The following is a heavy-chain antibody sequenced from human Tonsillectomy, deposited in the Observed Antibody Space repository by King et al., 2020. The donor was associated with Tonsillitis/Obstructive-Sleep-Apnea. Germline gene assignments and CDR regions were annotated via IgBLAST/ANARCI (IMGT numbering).Heavy chain of an antibody. CDR1: GFTFSSYS. CDR3: ARDSTPLSFYYYYYMDV. J-gene: IGHJ6*03. D-gene: IGHD7-27*01. Sequence: EVQLVESGGGLVKPGGSLRLSCAASGFTFSSYSMNWVRQAPGKGLEWVSSISSSSSYIYYADSVKGRFTISRDNAKNSLYLQMNSLRAEDTAVYYCARDSTPLSFYYYYYMDVWGKGTTVTVSS. CDR2: ISSSSSYI. V-gene: IGHV3-21*01.